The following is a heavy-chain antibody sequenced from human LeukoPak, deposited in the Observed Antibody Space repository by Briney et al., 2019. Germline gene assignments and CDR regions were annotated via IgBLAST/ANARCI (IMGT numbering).Heavy chain of an antibody. Sequence: ASVKVSCKASGYTFTGYYMHWVRQAPGQGLEWMGWMNPNSANTGYAQKFRGRVTMTRNTSISTAYMELSSLRSEDTAVYYCARVRMVRGSSSPFDYWGQGTLVTVSS. CDR2: MNPNSANT. CDR1: GYTFTGYY. D-gene: IGHD3-10*01. V-gene: IGHV1-8*02. J-gene: IGHJ4*02. CDR3: ARVRMVRGSSSPFDY.